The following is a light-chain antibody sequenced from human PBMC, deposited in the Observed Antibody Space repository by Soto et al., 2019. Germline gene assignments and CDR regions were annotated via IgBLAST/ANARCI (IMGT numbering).Light chain of an antibody. CDR2: DVS. CDR3: CSYAGSDTYVL. J-gene: IGLJ2*01. Sequence: QSALTQPRSVSGSPGQSVTISCTGTSSDVGDYNYVSWYQQHPDIAPKLMIYDVSKRPSGVPDRFSGSKSGNTASLTISGLQPEDEADYYCCSYAGSDTYVLFGGGTKLTVL. CDR1: SSDVGDYNY. V-gene: IGLV2-11*01.